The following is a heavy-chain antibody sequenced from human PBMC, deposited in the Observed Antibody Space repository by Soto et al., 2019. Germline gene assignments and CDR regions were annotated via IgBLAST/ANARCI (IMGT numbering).Heavy chain of an antibody. CDR2: IGTAGDT. J-gene: IGHJ6*02. Sequence: EVQLVESGGGLVQPGGSLRLSCAASGFTFSSYDMHWVRQATGKGLEWVSAIGTAGDTYYPGSVKGRFTISRENAKNSLELQKDRLGAEEPALYYCGRGAVRRWYYYMPYYYYGMDVWGQGTTVTVSS. CDR1: GFTFSSYD. CDR3: GRGAVRRWYYYMPYYYYGMDV. V-gene: IGHV3-13*01. D-gene: IGHD3-10*01.